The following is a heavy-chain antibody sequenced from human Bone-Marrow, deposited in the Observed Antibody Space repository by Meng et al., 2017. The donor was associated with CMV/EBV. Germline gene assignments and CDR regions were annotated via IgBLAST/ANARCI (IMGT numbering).Heavy chain of an antibody. CDR1: GFTLSSSD. CDR2: ITSSSSYA. CDR3: ARERVAGMTDY. D-gene: IGHD6-19*01. V-gene: IGHV3-21*06. J-gene: IGHJ4*02. Sequence: SCAASGFTLSSSDMSWVRQAPGKGLQWVSYITSSSSYAYYADAVKGRFTISRDNAKNSLYLHMDSLKVEDTAVYYCARERVAGMTDYWGQGTLVTVSS.